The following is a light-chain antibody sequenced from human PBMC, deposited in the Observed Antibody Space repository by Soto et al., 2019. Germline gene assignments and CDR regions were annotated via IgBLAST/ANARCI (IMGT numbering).Light chain of an antibody. V-gene: IGKV1-39*01. CDR2: EAS. CDR3: QQRYSMPLT. J-gene: IGKJ3*01. CDR1: QSISSH. Sequence: IQMTQSPSSLSASVGDRVTITCRASQSISSHLNWYQQRPGKAPQLLIYEASSLQGGVPSRFSGSGSGTDFTLTISRLQADDFAIYYCQQRYSMPLTFGPG.